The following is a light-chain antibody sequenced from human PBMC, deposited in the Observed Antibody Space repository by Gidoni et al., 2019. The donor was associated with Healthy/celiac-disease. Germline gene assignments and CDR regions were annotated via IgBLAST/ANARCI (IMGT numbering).Light chain of an antibody. V-gene: IGKV3-20*01. J-gene: IGKJ2*01. CDR1: QSFSSIY. CDR2: GAS. CDR3: QQYGSSPPMYT. Sequence: EIVLPQSPGTLSLSPGERATLPCRASQSFSSIYLAWYQQKPGQATRLLIYGASSRAAGIPDRFSGSGSGTGFTLTISRLEPEDFAVYYCQQYGSSPPMYTFGQGTKLEIK.